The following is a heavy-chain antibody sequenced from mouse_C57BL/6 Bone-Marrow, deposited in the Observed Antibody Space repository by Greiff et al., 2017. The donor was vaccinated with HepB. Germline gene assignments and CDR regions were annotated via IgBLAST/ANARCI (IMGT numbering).Heavy chain of an antibody. V-gene: IGHV14-4*01. D-gene: IGHD2-2*01. CDR2: IDPENGDT. CDR3: TTRGYAGGY. J-gene: IGHJ2*01. CDR1: GFNIKDDY. Sequence: VQLKQSGPELVRPGASVKLSCTASGFNIKDDYMHWVKQRPEQGLEWIGWIDPENGDTEYASKFQGKATITADTSSNTAYLQLSSLTSEDTAVYYCTTRGYAGGYWGQGTTLKVSS.